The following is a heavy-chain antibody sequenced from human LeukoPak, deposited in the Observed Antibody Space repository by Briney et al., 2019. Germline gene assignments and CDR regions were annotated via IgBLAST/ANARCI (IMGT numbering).Heavy chain of an antibody. CDR1: GFTFSSYS. CDR3: ARARNSNYGDWFDP. Sequence: GGSLRLSCAASGFTFSSYSMNWVRQAPGKGLEWVSSISSSSSYIYYADSVKGRFTISRDNAKNSLYLQMNSLRAEDTALYYCARARNSNYGDWFDPWGQGTLVTVSS. D-gene: IGHD4-11*01. V-gene: IGHV3-21*04. CDR2: ISSSSSYI. J-gene: IGHJ5*02.